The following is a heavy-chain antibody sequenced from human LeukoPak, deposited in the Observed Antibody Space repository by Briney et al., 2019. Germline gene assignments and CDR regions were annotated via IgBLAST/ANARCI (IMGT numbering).Heavy chain of an antibody. Sequence: GGSLRLSCAASGFTFSSYAMSWVRQAPGKGLEWVSAISGSGGSTYYADSVKGRFTISRDNSKNTLYLQMNSLRAEDTAVYYCAKDPEGLAVVIPDPDYWGQGTLVTVSS. CDR3: AKDPEGLAVVIPDPDY. D-gene: IGHD3-22*01. J-gene: IGHJ4*02. CDR1: GFTFSSYA. V-gene: IGHV3-23*01. CDR2: ISGSGGST.